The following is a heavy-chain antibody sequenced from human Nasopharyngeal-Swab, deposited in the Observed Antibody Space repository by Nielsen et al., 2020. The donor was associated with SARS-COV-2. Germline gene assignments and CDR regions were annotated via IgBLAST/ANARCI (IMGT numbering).Heavy chain of an antibody. CDR1: GGSVTSYY. V-gene: IGHV4-34*01. D-gene: IGHD2-2*01. Sequence: GALRLSCVVYGGSVTSYYWGWIRQPPGKGLEWIAEINHSANTHYRPSLKSRVTMSVDTSKSQFALRLSSVTAADTAVYYCARGLSGVVPAPILGLGPFYSYYYMDVWGKGTTVTVSS. CDR2: INHSANT. CDR3: ARGLSGVVPAPILGLGPFYSYYYMDV. J-gene: IGHJ6*03.